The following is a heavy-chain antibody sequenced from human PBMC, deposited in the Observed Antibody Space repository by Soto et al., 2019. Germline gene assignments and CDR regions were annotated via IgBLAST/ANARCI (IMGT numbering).Heavy chain of an antibody. Sequence: GASVKVSCKASGGTFSSYAISWVRQAPGQGLEWMGGIIPIFGTANYAQKFQGRVTITADKSTSTAYMELSSLRSEDTAVYYCARDTVVTAILGGVTYNWFDPWGQGTLVTVSS. CDR3: ARDTVVTAILGGVTYNWFDP. CDR1: GGTFSSYA. D-gene: IGHD2-21*02. J-gene: IGHJ5*02. V-gene: IGHV1-69*06. CDR2: IIPIFGTA.